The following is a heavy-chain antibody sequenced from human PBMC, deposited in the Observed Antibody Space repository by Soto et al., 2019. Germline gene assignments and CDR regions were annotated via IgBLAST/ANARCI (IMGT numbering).Heavy chain of an antibody. CDR1: GFTFGSYW. CDR3: ARGSPMSYYYGMDV. CDR2: INNDGSTT. J-gene: IGHJ6*02. Sequence: GGSLRLSCAASGFTFGSYWMHWVRQAPGKGLVWVARINNDGSTTNYADSVKGRFTISRDNTKDILYLQMNSLRAEDTALYYCARGSPMSYYYGMDVWGQGTTVTVSS. V-gene: IGHV3-74*01. D-gene: IGHD2-15*01.